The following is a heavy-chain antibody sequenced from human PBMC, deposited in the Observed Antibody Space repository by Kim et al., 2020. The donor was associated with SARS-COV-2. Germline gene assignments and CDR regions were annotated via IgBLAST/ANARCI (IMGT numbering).Heavy chain of an antibody. Sequence: GRFTISRDNSKNTLYLQMNSLRAEDTAVYYCAIDRVVVVVAATPRWGMDVWGQGTTVTVSS. CDR3: AIDRVVVVVAATPRWGMDV. D-gene: IGHD2-15*01. V-gene: IGHV3-30*07. J-gene: IGHJ6*02.